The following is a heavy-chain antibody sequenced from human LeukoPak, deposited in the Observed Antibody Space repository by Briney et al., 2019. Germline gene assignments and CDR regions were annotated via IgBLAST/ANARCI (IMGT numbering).Heavy chain of an antibody. CDR3: AKAPGIVVVPAAYYFEY. Sequence: GGSLRLSCAASGFTFSSYAMSWVRQAPGKGLEWVSSIGGRGGSTYYADSVKGRFTISRDNSKNTLYLQMNSLRDEDTAVYYCAKAPGIVVVPAAYYFEYWGQGTLVTVSS. D-gene: IGHD2-2*01. CDR1: GFTFSSYA. V-gene: IGHV3-23*01. J-gene: IGHJ4*02. CDR2: IGGRGGST.